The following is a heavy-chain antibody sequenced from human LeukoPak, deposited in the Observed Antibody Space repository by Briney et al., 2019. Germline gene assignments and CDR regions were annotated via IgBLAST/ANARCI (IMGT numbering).Heavy chain of an antibody. J-gene: IGHJ5*02. D-gene: IGHD2-2*02. Sequence: PGRSLRLSCAASGFTFSSYGMHWVRQAPDKGLEWVAIISYDGTNKYYADSVKGRFTISRDNPKNTLYLQMDSLRAEDTAVYYCARDQGRYCSSTSCYKGAHWFDPWGQGTLVTVSS. CDR1: GFTFSSYG. V-gene: IGHV3-30*03. CDR2: ISYDGTNK. CDR3: ARDQGRYCSSTSCYKGAHWFDP.